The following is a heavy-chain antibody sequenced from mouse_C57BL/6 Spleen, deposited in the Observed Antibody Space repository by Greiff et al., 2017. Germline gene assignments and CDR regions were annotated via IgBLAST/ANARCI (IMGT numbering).Heavy chain of an antibody. Sequence: VQLQQSGPELVKPGASVKIPCKASGYTFTDYNMDWVKQSHGKSLEWIGDINPNNGGTIYNQKFKGKATLTVDKSSSTAYMELRSLTSEDTAVYYCARSKDYGNYGWFAYWGQGTLVTVSA. CDR1: GYTFTDYN. CDR2: INPNNGGT. CDR3: ARSKDYGNYGWFAY. V-gene: IGHV1-18*01. D-gene: IGHD2-1*01. J-gene: IGHJ3*01.